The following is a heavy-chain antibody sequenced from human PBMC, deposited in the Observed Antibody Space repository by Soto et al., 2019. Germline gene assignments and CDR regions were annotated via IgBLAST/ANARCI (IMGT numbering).Heavy chain of an antibody. V-gene: IGHV4-59*01. CDR2: ISYSGSP. CDR1: GGSISGYY. D-gene: IGHD6-6*01. J-gene: IGHJ4*02. CDR3: ARVGRSSSKTVFDY. Sequence: SETLSLTCTVSGGSISGYYWSWIRPPPGKGLEWIGYISYSGSPNYNPSLKSRVTISVDTSQNQFSLKLSSVTAADTAVYYCARVGRSSSKTVFDYWGQGNLVTVSS.